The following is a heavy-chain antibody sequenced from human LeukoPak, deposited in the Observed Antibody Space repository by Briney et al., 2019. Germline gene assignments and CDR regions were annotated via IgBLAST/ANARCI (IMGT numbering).Heavy chain of an antibody. Sequence: GGSLKLSCAASGFTFSSYLMSWVRQAPGKGPEWVATIKQDGSKKYYVDSVKGRFTISRDNAKNSLYLQMNSLRAEDTAVYYCARDTGYGDYWGQGTLVTVSS. CDR3: ARDTGYGDY. D-gene: IGHD5-18*01. CDR2: IKQDGSKK. CDR1: GFTFSSYL. J-gene: IGHJ4*02. V-gene: IGHV3-7*05.